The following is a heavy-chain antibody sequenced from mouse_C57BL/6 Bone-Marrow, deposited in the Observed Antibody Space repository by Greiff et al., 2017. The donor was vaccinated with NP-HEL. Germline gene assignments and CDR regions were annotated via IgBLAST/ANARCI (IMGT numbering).Heavy chain of an antibody. Sequence: VQLKESGEGLVKPGGSLKLSCAASGFTFSSYAMSWVRQTPEKRLEWVAYISSGGDYIYYADTVKGRFTISRDNARNTLYLQMSSLKSEDTAMYYCTRGGSSYWYFDVWGTGTTVTVSS. D-gene: IGHD1-1*01. J-gene: IGHJ1*03. CDR3: TRGGSSYWYFDV. V-gene: IGHV5-9-1*02. CDR1: GFTFSSYA. CDR2: ISSGGDYI.